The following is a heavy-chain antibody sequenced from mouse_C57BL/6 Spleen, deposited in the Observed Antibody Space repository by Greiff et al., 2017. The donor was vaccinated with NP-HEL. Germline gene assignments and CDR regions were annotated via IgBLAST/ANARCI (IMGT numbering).Heavy chain of an antibody. CDR1: GYSITSGYY. D-gene: IGHD1-1*01. J-gene: IGHJ4*01. Sequence: EVKLVESGPGLVKPSQSLSLTCSVTGYSITSGYYWNWIRQFPGNKLEWMGYISYDGSNNYNPSLKNRISITRDTSKNQFFLKLNSVTTEDTATYYCASLDYYGSSYYAMDYWGQGTSVTVSS. V-gene: IGHV3-6*01. CDR3: ASLDYYGSSYYAMDY. CDR2: ISYDGSN.